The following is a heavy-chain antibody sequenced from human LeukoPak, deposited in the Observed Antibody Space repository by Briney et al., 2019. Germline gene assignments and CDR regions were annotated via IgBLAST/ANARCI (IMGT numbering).Heavy chain of an antibody. Sequence: ASVKVSCKASGYTFTDYYIHWVRQAPGQGLEWMGWTNPKSGGANSAQRFQGRVTMTRDTSVSTTYMELSRLRSGDTAVYYCAREAFTTVTSATDAFDIWGQGTMVTVSS. CDR2: TNPKSGGA. CDR3: AREAFTTVTSATDAFDI. V-gene: IGHV1-2*02. J-gene: IGHJ3*02. CDR1: GYTFTDYY. D-gene: IGHD4-17*01.